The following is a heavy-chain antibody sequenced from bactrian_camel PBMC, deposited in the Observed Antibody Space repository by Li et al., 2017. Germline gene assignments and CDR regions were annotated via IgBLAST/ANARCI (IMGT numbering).Heavy chain of an antibody. V-gene: IGHV3S53*01. CDR1: GYTDRLNR. CDR2: IPSDGST. Sequence: HVQLVESGGGSVQAGGSLRLSCAAEGYTDRLNRMGWFRQAPGKEREGVARIPSDGSTTYADSVKGRFSISKDNAKNTLYLQMDSLKPEDTAMYYCTKGSSIDGLEFGGQGTQVTVS. CDR3: TKGSSIDGLEF. D-gene: IGHD1*01. J-gene: IGHJ4*01.